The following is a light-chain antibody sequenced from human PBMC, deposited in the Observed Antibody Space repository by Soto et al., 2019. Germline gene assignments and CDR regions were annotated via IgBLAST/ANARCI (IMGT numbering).Light chain of an antibody. CDR2: AAS. CDR3: HQYNKWFRP. Sequence: EIPLTQSPSTLSLSPGERATLSCRASQSVSRYLAWYQQKPGQAPRLLIYAASTRVTGIPARFGGSGSGTEFTLTISSLQSEDFAIYYCHQYNKWFRPFGHGTKVDI. J-gene: IGKJ1*01. V-gene: IGKV3-15*01. CDR1: QSVSRY.